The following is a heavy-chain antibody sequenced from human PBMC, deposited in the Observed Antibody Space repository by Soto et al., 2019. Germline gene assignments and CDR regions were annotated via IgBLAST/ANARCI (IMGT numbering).Heavy chain of an antibody. J-gene: IGHJ4*02. Sequence: SETLSLTCTVSGGSISSNYWTWIQQPPGKGLEWIGYVYNSGSTNYNPSLKSRVTISEDTSKSQFSLKVNSMTAADTAVYYCARYRREAVAGYTLDNWGQGILVTVSS. CDR2: VYNSGST. CDR1: GGSISSNY. CDR3: ARYRREAVAGYTLDN. D-gene: IGHD6-13*01. V-gene: IGHV4-59*01.